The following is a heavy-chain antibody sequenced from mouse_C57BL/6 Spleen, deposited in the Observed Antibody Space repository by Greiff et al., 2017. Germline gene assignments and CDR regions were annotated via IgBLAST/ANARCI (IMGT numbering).Heavy chain of an antibody. Sequence: EVKVVESEGGLVQPGSSMKLSCTASGFTFSDYYMAWVRQVPEKGLEWVANINYDGSSTYYLDSLKSRFILSRDNAKNILYLQMSSLKSEDTATYYCARVDLLWYYFDYWGQGTTLTVSS. CDR1: GFTFSDYY. CDR3: ARVDLLWYYFDY. V-gene: IGHV5-16*01. CDR2: INYDGSST. D-gene: IGHD2-1*01. J-gene: IGHJ2*01.